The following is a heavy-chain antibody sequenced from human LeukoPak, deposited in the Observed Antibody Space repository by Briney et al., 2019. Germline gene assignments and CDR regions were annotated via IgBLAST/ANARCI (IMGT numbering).Heavy chain of an antibody. CDR2: IWYDGSNK. J-gene: IGHJ4*02. CDR3: ASGRDYYDSSGPFDY. V-gene: IGHV3-33*01. D-gene: IGHD3-22*01. Sequence: GGSLRLSCAPSGYTFTSYGMHWVRQAPGKGLEWVAVIWYDGSNKYYADSVKGRFTISRDNSKNTLYLQMNSLRAEDTAVYYCASGRDYYDSSGPFDYWGQGTLVTVSS. CDR1: GYTFTSYG.